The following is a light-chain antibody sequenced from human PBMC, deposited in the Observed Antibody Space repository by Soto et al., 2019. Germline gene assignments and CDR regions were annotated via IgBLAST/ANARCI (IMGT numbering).Light chain of an antibody. Sequence: QAVVTQPASMSGSPGQSVTISCAGTNNDIGGYNYVSWYQHHPGTAPKLIIYDVSSRPSGVSHRFSGSKSGNTASLTISGLQAEDEADYYCSSFSVASPLFGTGTKVTVL. CDR1: NNDIGGYNY. V-gene: IGLV2-14*01. J-gene: IGLJ1*01. CDR2: DVS. CDR3: SSFSVASPL.